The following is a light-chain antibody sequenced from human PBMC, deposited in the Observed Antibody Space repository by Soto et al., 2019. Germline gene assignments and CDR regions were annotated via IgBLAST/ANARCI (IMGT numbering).Light chain of an antibody. Sequence: EIVLTQSPVTLSLSPGERATLSCRASQSVSSYLAWYQQKPGQAPRLLIYDASNRATGIPARFSGGASGTDFPLTIDNLEPEDFAIYYCQQRSKWPPITFGQGTRLEIK. CDR3: QQRSKWPPIT. CDR1: QSVSSY. J-gene: IGKJ5*01. CDR2: DAS. V-gene: IGKV3-11*01.